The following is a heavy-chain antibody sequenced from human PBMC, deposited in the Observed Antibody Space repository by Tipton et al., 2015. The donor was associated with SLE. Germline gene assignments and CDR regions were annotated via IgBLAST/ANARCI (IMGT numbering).Heavy chain of an antibody. J-gene: IGHJ4*02. CDR3: ARDPGYFDY. Sequence: SGFTFSSYGMHWVRQAPGKGLEWVAVIWYDGSKKDYADSVKGRFTISRDNSKNTLYLQMNSLRAEDTAVYYCARDPGYFDYWGQGTLVTVSS. CDR1: GFTFSSYG. CDR2: IWYDGSKK. V-gene: IGHV3-33*01.